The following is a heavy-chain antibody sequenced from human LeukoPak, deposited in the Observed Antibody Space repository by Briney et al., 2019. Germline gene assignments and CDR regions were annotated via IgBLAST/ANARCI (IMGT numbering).Heavy chain of an antibody. Sequence: SGPALVKPTQTLTLTCTFSGFSLSTLGMRVSWIRQPPGKALERLARIDWDDDKFYSTSLKTRLTISKDASKNQVVLTMTNMDPVDTATYYCARMLYSYASSGYYYDYWGQGTLVTVSS. CDR2: IDWDDDK. CDR1: GFSLSTLGMR. J-gene: IGHJ4*02. D-gene: IGHD3-22*01. V-gene: IGHV2-70*04. CDR3: ARMLYSYASSGYYYDY.